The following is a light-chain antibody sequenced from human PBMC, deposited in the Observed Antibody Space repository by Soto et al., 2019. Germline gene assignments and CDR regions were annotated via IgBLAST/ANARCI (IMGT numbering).Light chain of an antibody. J-gene: IGKJ1*01. V-gene: IGKV3D-20*01. CDR1: ENVRTF. CDR3: QQYGSSPRT. Sequence: VLTQSPATLSLSPGERATLSCRASENVRTFVDWYQQKPGLAPRLLIYDASSRATGIPDRFSGSGSGTDFTLTISRLEPEDFAVYYCQQYGSSPRTFGQGTKVDIK. CDR2: DAS.